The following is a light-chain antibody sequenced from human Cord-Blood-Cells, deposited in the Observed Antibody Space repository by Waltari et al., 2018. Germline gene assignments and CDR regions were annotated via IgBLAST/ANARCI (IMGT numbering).Light chain of an antibody. V-gene: IGLV2-14*01. J-gene: IGLJ2*01. Sequence: QSALTQPASVSGSPGQSITISCTGTRSDVGGYNYASCYQQHPGKAPKLMIYDVSNRPSGVSNRVYGSKSGNTASLTISGLQAEDEADYYCSSYTSSSTLVVFGGGTKLTVL. CDR1: RSDVGGYNY. CDR2: DVS. CDR3: SSYTSSSTLVV.